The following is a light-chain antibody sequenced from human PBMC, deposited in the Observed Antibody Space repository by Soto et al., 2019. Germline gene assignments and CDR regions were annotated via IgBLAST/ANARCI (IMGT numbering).Light chain of an antibody. CDR1: QTISAD. J-gene: IGKJ1*01. V-gene: IGKV1-39*01. Sequence: IQMTQSPSSLAASVGDRITITCRASQTISADVNWYRQKSGAAPELLLYDASTLQSGVPSRFSGGASGTDFTLTISSLQLEDFATYYCQQTYNTPLTFGQGTKVDIK. CDR3: QQTYNTPLT. CDR2: DAS.